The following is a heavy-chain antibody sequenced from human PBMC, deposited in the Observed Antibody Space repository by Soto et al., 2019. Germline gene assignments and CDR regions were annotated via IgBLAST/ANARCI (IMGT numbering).Heavy chain of an antibody. CDR1: GFTFSSYA. CDR2: ISGSGGST. J-gene: IGHJ6*02. V-gene: IGHV3-23*01. Sequence: PGGSLRLSCAASGFTFSSYAMSWVRQAPGKGLEWVSAISGSGGSTYYADSVKGRFTVSRDNSKNTPYLQMNSLRAEDTAVYYCAKPYYYDSSGYYQYYYYYGMDVWGQGTTVTVSS. CDR3: AKPYYYDSSGYYQYYYYYGMDV. D-gene: IGHD3-22*01.